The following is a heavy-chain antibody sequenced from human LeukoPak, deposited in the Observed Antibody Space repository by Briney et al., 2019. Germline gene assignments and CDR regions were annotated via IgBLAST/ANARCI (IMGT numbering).Heavy chain of an antibody. D-gene: IGHD5-18*01. CDR3: ARDTAMVTEGYYYYYMDV. Sequence: SETLSLTCTVSGYSISSGYYWGWIRQPPGKGLEWIGSIYHSGSTYYNPSLKSRVTISVDTSKNQFSLKLSSVTAADTAVYYCARDTAMVTEGYYYYYMDVWGKGTTVTISS. CDR1: GYSISSGYY. J-gene: IGHJ6*03. CDR2: IYHSGST. V-gene: IGHV4-38-2*02.